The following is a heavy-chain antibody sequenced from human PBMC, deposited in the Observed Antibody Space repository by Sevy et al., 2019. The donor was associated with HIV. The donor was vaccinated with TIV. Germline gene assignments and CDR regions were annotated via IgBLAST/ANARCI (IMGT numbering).Heavy chain of an antibody. CDR3: ASLTEYYYDSSRYYNTDAFDI. CDR1: GYTFTDYF. J-gene: IGHJ3*02. V-gene: IGHV1-2*02. Sequence: ASVKVSCKASGYTFTDYFMHWVRQAPGQGLEWMGWINPNSGGTNYAQRFRGRVTMTRDTSISTAYMELGRLRSDDTAVYYCASLTEYYYDSSRYYNTDAFDIWGQGTMVTVSS. CDR2: INPNSGGT. D-gene: IGHD3-22*01.